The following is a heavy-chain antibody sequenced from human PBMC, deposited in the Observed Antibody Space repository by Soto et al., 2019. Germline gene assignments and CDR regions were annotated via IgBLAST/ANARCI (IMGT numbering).Heavy chain of an antibody. D-gene: IGHD3-16*01. Sequence: QVQLQESGPGLVEPSGTLSLTCTVSGASVSSGGWWTWLRQPPGKGLEWIGEIYNSGSTNYNPSLKSRVSMSLDNSKSQFSLRLNYVTAAGTALYYCTKKPGGLNFGFQSWGQGTLVTVSS. CDR2: IYNSGST. CDR3: TKKPGGLNFGFQS. J-gene: IGHJ4*02. V-gene: IGHV4-4*02. CDR1: GASVSSGGW.